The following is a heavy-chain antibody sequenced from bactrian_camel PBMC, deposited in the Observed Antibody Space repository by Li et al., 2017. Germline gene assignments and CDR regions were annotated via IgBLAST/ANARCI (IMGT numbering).Heavy chain of an antibody. V-gene: IGHV3S1*01. Sequence: HVQLVESGGGSVRPGGSLRLSCEASECTPSSNCMGWFREAPGKEREAVATIYTGGGSAYYVDSVKGRFTLSEDSAKNTVYLQMNSLKPEDTAMYYCAADIFPCHTPATLTRISAEYWGQGTQVTVS. CDR3: AADIFPCHTPATLTRISAEY. CDR1: ECTPSSNC. D-gene: IGHD4*01. J-gene: IGHJ4*01. CDR2: IYTGGGSA.